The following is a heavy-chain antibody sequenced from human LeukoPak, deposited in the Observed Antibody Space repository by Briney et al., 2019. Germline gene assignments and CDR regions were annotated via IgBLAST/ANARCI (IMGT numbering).Heavy chain of an antibody. CDR1: GFTFSSYS. D-gene: IGHD5-18*01. CDR2: ISSSTSYI. Sequence: GGSLRLSCAASGFTFSSYSMNWIRQAPGKGLEWVSSISSSTSYIYYADSVKGRFTISKDNAKNSLYLQMNSLRAEDTAVYYCARSGYSYQSDYWGQGTLDTVSS. J-gene: IGHJ4*02. V-gene: IGHV3-21*01. CDR3: ARSGYSYQSDY.